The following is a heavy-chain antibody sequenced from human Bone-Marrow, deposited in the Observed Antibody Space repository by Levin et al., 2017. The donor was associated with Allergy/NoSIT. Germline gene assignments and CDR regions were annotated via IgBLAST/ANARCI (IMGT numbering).Heavy chain of an antibody. Sequence: GGSLRLSCAASGFRFNDAWMNWVRQAPGKGLEWVGRIRTRGDGGAADYTAPVKGRFTISRDDPKNTLYLQMSSLRVEDTAVYYCTTDLGSSRASGHHYPNFWGQGTRVIVSS. V-gene: IGHV3-15*07. CDR2: IRTRGDGGAA. J-gene: IGHJ4*02. CDR1: GFRFNDAW. CDR3: TTDLGSSRASGHHYPNF. D-gene: IGHD3-22*01.